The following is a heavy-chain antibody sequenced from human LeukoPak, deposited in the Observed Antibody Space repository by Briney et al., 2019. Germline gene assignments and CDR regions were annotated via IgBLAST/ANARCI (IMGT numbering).Heavy chain of an antibody. Sequence: SETLSLTCAVYGGSFSGYYWSWIRQPPGKGLEWIGEINHSGSTNYNPSLKSRVTISVDTSKNQFSLKLSSVTAADTAVYYCERGRGDYYYDSSGYSHYDAFDIWGQGTMVTVSS. CDR3: ERGRGDYYYDSSGYSHYDAFDI. V-gene: IGHV4-34*01. CDR1: GGSFSGYY. J-gene: IGHJ3*02. CDR2: INHSGST. D-gene: IGHD3-22*01.